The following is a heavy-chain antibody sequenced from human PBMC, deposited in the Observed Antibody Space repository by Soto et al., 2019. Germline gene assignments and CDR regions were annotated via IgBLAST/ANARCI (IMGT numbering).Heavy chain of an antibody. V-gene: IGHV1-69*02. J-gene: IGHJ4*02. D-gene: IGHD6-13*01. CDR2: IIPILGIA. CDR1: GGTFSSYT. CDR3: ARAGYSSSWRPFDY. Sequence: QVQLVQSGAEVKKPGSSVKVSCKASGGTFSSYTISWVRQAPGQGLEWMGRIIPILGIANYAQKFQGRVTITADKSTSTAYMELSSLRSEDTAVYHCARAGYSSSWRPFDYWGQRTLVTVSS.